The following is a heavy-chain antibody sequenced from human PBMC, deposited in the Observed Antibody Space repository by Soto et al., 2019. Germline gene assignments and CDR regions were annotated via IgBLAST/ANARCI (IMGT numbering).Heavy chain of an antibody. V-gene: IGHV3-23*01. CDR2: ISGSGGSK. D-gene: IGHD6-19*01. CDR3: AKWGAVAESYFDY. CDR1: GFTFSSYA. Sequence: GGSLRLSCAASGFTFSSYAMSWVRQAPGKGLEWVSAISGSGGSKYYADSVKGRFTISRDNSKNTLYLQMNSLRAEDTAVYYCAKWGAVAESYFDYWGQGTLVTVSS. J-gene: IGHJ4*02.